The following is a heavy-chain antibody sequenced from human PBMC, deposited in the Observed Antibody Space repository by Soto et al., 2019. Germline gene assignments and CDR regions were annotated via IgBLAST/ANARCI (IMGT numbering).Heavy chain of an antibody. D-gene: IGHD7-27*01. CDR3: ARDLNWAFDY. V-gene: IGHV3-7*01. J-gene: IGHJ4*02. CDR2: IKQDGSEK. Sequence: GGSLRLSCVASGFTFSSYWMSWVRQAPGKGLEWVANIKQDGSEKYYVDSVKGRFTLSSDIAKNSLYLQMNSLKDEDTAVYYCARDLNWAFDYWGQGTLVTVSS. CDR1: GFTFSSYW.